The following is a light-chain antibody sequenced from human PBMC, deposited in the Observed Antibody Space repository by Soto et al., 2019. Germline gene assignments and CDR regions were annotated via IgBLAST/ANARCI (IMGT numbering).Light chain of an antibody. Sequence: QSVLTQPASVSGAPGQSVSISCTGTTSNLGAGYDVHWYQHLPGTAPTLLISDNTNRPSGVPDRFSGSKSGSSASLAISGLQSEDEAAYYCQSYDNSLRAYVFGPGTKVTVL. V-gene: IGLV1-40*01. CDR1: TSNLGAGYD. CDR3: QSYDNSLRAYV. J-gene: IGLJ1*01. CDR2: DNT.